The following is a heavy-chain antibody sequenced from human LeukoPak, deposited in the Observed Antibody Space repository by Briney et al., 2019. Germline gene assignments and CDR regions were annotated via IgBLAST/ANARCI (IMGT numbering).Heavy chain of an antibody. D-gene: IGHD6-13*01. CDR2: IYYNGST. CDR1: GGSISSYS. V-gene: IGHV4-59*07. J-gene: IGHJ4*02. Sequence: SDTLSPTCTVSGGSISSYSWGWIRQPPGKGLEWIGFIYYNGSTNYNPSLKSRVTISVDTSKNQFSLKLDSVTAADTAVYYCARGNRWYADWAQGTLVTVSS. CDR3: ARGNRWYAD.